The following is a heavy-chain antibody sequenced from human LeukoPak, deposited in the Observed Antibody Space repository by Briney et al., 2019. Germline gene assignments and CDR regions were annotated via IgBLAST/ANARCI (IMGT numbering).Heavy chain of an antibody. Sequence: ASVKVSCKASGYTFTSYDINWVRQATGQGLEWMRWMNPNSGNTGYAQKFQGRVTMTRNTSISTAYMELSSLRSEDTAVYYCAREGGPVAGVSYAPLDPWGQGTLVTVPS. J-gene: IGHJ5*02. CDR3: AREGGPVAGVSYAPLDP. V-gene: IGHV1-8*01. D-gene: IGHD3-16*01. CDR2: MNPNSGNT. CDR1: GYTFTSYD.